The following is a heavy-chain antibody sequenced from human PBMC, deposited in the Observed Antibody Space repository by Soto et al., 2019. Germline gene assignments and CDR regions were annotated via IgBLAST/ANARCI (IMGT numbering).Heavy chain of an antibody. D-gene: IGHD2-2*01. CDR3: AHGSCTSADCYPNPYLDY. V-gene: IGHV2-5*02. CDR2: IYWDGDE. CDR1: GFXXSXSAEG. J-gene: IGHJ4*02. Sequence: QITLKESGPTLVKPTQTLTLTCTFSGFXXSXSAEGVGWIRQPPGKALEWLALIYWDGDERYSPSLKSRLTITKDTSKNQEVLTMTNMDPADTATYSCAHGSCTSADCYPNPYLDYWGQGILVTVSS.